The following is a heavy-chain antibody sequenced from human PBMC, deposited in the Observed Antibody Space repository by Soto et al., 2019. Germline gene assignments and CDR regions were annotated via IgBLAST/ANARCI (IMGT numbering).Heavy chain of an antibody. V-gene: IGHV1-3*01. J-gene: IGHJ4*02. CDR3: ARDRPGISTAGFDY. D-gene: IGHD6-13*01. CDR1: GYTFTTYA. CDR2: INAGNGDT. Sequence: GASVKVSCKASGYTFTTYAMHWVRQAPGQRLEWMGWINAGNGDTKYLQKFQGRVTITRDTSATTTYMDLSSLRSEDTAVYYCARDRPGISTAGFDYWGQGTLVTVSS.